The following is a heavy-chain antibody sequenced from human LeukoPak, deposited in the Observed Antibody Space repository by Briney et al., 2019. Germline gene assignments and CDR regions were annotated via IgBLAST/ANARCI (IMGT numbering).Heavy chain of an antibody. CDR2: IWYDGSNK. D-gene: IGHD3-22*01. Sequence: GGSLRLSCAASGFTFSSYGMHWVRQAPGKGLEWVAVIWYDGSNKYYADSVKGRFTISRDNSKNTLYLQINSLRAEDTAVYYCAKDLWSSGHNWFDPWGQGTLVTVSS. J-gene: IGHJ5*02. V-gene: IGHV3-33*06. CDR3: AKDLWSSGHNWFDP. CDR1: GFTFSSYG.